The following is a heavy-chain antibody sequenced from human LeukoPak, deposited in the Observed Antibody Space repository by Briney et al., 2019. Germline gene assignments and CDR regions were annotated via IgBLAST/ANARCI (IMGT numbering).Heavy chain of an antibody. D-gene: IGHD3-16*01. CDR2: TYYRSKWYD. J-gene: IGHJ2*01. V-gene: IGHV6-1*01. Sequence: SQTLSLTCAISGDSVSSNSAAWNWIRQSPSRGLEWLGRTYYRSKWYDDYAVSVKSRVAINPDTSKNQVSLQLKSVTPEDTAVYYCARDLGRWATGVLDLWGRGTLVTVSS. CDR1: GDSVSSNSAA. CDR3: ARDLGRWATGVLDL.